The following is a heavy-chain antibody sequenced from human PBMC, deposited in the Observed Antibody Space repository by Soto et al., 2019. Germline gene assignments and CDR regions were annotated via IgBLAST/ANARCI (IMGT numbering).Heavy chain of an antibody. V-gene: IGHV3-30*18. CDR1: GFTFSRYG. D-gene: IGHD3-10*01. CDR3: AKDSGHYVNRGYYFDY. Sequence: QVQLVESGGGVVQPGRSLRLSCAASGFTFSRYGMHWVRQAPGKGLEWVAVISYDGSNKYYADSVKGRFTISRDNSKNTLDLQMNSLRAEDTAVYYCAKDSGHYVNRGYYFDYWGQGTLVTVSS. CDR2: ISYDGSNK. J-gene: IGHJ4*02.